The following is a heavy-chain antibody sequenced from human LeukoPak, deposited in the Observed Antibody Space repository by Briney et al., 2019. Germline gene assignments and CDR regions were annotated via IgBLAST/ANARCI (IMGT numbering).Heavy chain of an antibody. V-gene: IGHV1-2*02. D-gene: IGHD3-9*01. Sequence: ASVKVSCKASGYTFTAYYMHWVRQAPGQGLEWMGWINPNSGGTNYAQNFQGRVTMTRDTSISTVYMELSRLRSDDTAVYYCARGSPMTGYSGGAFDIWGQGTMVTVSS. J-gene: IGHJ3*02. CDR1: GYTFTAYY. CDR3: ARGSPMTGYSGGAFDI. CDR2: INPNSGGT.